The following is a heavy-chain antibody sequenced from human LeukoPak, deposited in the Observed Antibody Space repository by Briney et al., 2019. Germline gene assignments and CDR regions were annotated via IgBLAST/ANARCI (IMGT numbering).Heavy chain of an antibody. D-gene: IGHD6-13*01. V-gene: IGHV1-18*01. J-gene: IGHJ4*02. CDR1: GYTFTTHG. CDR2: ISAYNGNT. CDR3: ARASIIAPAANAFDY. Sequence: ASVKVSCKASGYTFTTHGFVWVRQAPGQGLEWMGWISAYNGNTNYAQKFQGRVTMTTDTSTNTAYLDLRSLRSDDTAVYFCARASIIAPAANAFDYWGQGTLVTVSS.